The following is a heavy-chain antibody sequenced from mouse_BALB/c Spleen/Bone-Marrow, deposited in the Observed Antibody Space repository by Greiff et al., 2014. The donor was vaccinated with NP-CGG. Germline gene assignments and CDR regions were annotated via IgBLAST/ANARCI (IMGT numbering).Heavy chain of an antibody. CDR1: GYAFSSYW. Sequence: QVQLQQSGAELVSPGSSVKISCKASGYAFSSYWVNWVRQRPGQGLEWIGQIYPGDGDTNYNGKFKDKATLTADKSSSTAYMQLSSLTSEASAVYFCAKSGYGSFDYWGQGTTLTVSS. CDR3: AKSGYGSFDY. V-gene: IGHV1-80*01. D-gene: IGHD1-1*01. CDR2: IYPGDGDT. J-gene: IGHJ2*01.